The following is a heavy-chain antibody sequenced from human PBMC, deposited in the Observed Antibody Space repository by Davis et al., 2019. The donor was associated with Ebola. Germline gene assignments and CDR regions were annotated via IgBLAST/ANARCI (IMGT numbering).Heavy chain of an antibody. CDR1: AGTFSSSA. CDR3: ASTTYYDFWSGYGGGYYGMDV. Sequence: AASVKVSCKASAGTFSSSAISWVRQAPGQGLVWMGGIIPIFGTANYAQKFQGRVTITADESTSTAYMELSSLRSEDTAVYYCASTTYYDFWSGYGGGYYGMDVWGQGTTVTVSS. D-gene: IGHD3-3*01. J-gene: IGHJ6*02. V-gene: IGHV1-69*13. CDR2: IIPIFGTA.